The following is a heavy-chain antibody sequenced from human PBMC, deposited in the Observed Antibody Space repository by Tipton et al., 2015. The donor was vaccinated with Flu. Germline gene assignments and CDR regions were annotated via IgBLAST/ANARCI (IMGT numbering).Heavy chain of an antibody. CDR2: VYYTGDT. CDR3: ATVTSFYFFFDS. D-gene: IGHD2-2*01. V-gene: IGHV4-39*07. J-gene: IGHJ4*02. CDR1: GGSFTTSSHH. Sequence: TLSLTCTVSGGSFTTSSHHWAWIRQPPGKGLEWLGSVYYTGDTFYNPSLASRVSMSVDTSKSQFSLRLTSVTATDTAVYYCATVTSFYFFFDSWGQGTLVAVSS.